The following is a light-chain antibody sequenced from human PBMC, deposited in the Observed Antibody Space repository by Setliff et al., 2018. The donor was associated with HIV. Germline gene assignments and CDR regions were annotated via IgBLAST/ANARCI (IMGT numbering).Light chain of an antibody. V-gene: IGLV2-14*01. CDR3: SSYTTSSTLSYV. J-gene: IGLJ1*01. CDR1: SSDVGGYNY. Sequence: QSALTQPASVSGSPGQSITISCTGTSSDVGGYNYVSWYKQHSGKAPKLLIFGVSNRPSGVSDRFSGSKSGNTASLIIPGLQAEDEADYYCSSYTTSSTLSYVFGPGTKVTVL. CDR2: GVS.